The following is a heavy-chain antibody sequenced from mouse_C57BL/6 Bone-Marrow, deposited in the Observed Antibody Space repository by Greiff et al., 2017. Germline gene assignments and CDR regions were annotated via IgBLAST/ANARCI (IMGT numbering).Heavy chain of an antibody. V-gene: IGHV1-81*01. CDR2: IYPRSGNT. J-gene: IGHJ4*01. CDR3: AREGLLSMDY. Sequence: QVQLQQSGAELARPGASVKLSCKASGYTFTSYGISWVKQRTGQGLEWIGEIYPRSGNTYYNEKFKGKATLTADNSSSTANMELRSLTSEDSAVYFCAREGLLSMDYWGQGTSVTVSS. D-gene: IGHD2-10*01. CDR1: GYTFTSYG.